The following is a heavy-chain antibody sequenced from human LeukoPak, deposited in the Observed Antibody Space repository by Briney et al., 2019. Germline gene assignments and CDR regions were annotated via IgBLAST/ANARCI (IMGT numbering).Heavy chain of an antibody. J-gene: IGHJ4*02. CDR1: RFTFSTYC. CDR3: VRDFRSADY. V-gene: IGHV3-74*01. Sequence: GGSLRLSCAASRFTFSTYCTHWVRQAPGKGPMWVSRICPDGTVTNYADSVKARFIISRDNARNTVYLQMNSLRVEDTAVYYCVRDFRSADYWGQGTLVTVSS. CDR2: ICPDGTVT.